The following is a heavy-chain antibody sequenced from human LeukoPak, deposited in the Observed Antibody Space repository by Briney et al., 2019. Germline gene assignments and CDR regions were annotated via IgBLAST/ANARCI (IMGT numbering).Heavy chain of an antibody. Sequence: GRSLRLSCAASGFTFSSYGMHWVRQAPGKGLEWVAVISYDGSNKYYADSVKGRFTISRDNSKNTLYLQMNSLRAEDTAVYYCAKDSTYSSSWPNAFDIWSQGTMVTVSS. V-gene: IGHV3-30*18. CDR3: AKDSTYSSSWPNAFDI. J-gene: IGHJ3*02. CDR2: ISYDGSNK. CDR1: GFTFSSYG. D-gene: IGHD6-13*01.